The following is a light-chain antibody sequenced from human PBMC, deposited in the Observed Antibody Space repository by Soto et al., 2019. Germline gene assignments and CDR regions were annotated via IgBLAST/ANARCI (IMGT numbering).Light chain of an antibody. J-gene: IGKJ4*01. CDR2: DAS. Sequence: DIQMTQSPSSLSASVGDRFTITCLASQDISNYLNWYQQKPGKAPKLLIYDASNLETGVPSRFSGSGSGTDFTFTISSLQPEDIATYYCQQGLTFGGGTKVDIK. CDR3: QQGLT. V-gene: IGKV1-33*01. CDR1: QDISNY.